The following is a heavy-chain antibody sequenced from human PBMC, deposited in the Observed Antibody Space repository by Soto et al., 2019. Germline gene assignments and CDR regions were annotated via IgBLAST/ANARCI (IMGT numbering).Heavy chain of an antibody. V-gene: IGHV3-23*01. D-gene: IGHD3-16*01. Sequence: PGGALRLTCADSGGSFSSYAMSWVRQAPGKGLEWVSAISGSGGSTYYADSVKGRFTISRYNSKISLYLQMNSLRAEDTAVYCCAKDLVPLRWGTAFHYWGQGTLVPVSS. J-gene: IGHJ4*02. CDR1: GGSFSSYA. CDR2: ISGSGGST. CDR3: AKDLVPLRWGTAFHY.